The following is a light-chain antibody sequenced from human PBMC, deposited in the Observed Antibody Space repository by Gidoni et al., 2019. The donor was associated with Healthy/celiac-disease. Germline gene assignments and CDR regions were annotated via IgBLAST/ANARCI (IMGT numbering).Light chain of an antibody. V-gene: IGLV2-23*01. Sequence: SVPGSPGQSITISCTGTSSDVGSYNLVSWYQQHPGKAPKLMIYEGSKRPSGVSNRFSGSKSGNTASLTISGLQAEDEADYFCCSYAGSSTYWVFGGGTKLTVL. CDR1: SSDVGSYNL. CDR3: CSYAGSSTYWV. J-gene: IGLJ3*02. CDR2: EGS.